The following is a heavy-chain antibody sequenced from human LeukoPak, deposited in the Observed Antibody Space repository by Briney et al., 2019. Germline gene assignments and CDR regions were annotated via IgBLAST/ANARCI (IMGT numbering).Heavy chain of an antibody. CDR1: GFTFSSYE. Sequence: PGGSLRLSCAASGFTFSSYEMNWVRQAPGKGLEWVSYISSSGSTIYYADSVKGRFTISRDNAKNSLYLQMNSLRAEDTAVYCCARGSGRWLQMGGFDYWGQGTLVTVSS. J-gene: IGHJ4*02. CDR3: ARGSGRWLQMGGFDY. D-gene: IGHD5-24*01. V-gene: IGHV3-48*03. CDR2: ISSSGSTI.